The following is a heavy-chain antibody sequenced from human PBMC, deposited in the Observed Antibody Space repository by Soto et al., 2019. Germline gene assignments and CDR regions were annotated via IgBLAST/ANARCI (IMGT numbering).Heavy chain of an antibody. D-gene: IGHD3-22*01. Sequence: KPSETLSLTCTVSGGSISSSSYYWGWIRQPPGKGLEWIGSIYYSGSTYYNPSLKSRVTISVDTSKNQFSLKLSSVTAADAAVYYCARQKGTGYYYDSSGLTRTPDAFDIWGQGTMVTV. CDR3: ARQKGTGYYYDSSGLTRTPDAFDI. CDR2: IYYSGST. V-gene: IGHV4-39*01. J-gene: IGHJ3*02. CDR1: GGSISSSSYY.